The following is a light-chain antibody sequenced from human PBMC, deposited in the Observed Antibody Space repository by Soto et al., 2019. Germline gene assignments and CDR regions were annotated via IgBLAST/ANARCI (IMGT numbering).Light chain of an antibody. CDR3: TSYAGDTSLGV. J-gene: IGLJ3*02. CDR1: SSDVGGYNF. CDR2: NVS. Sequence: QSALTQPRSVSGSPGQSVTISCTGTSSDVGGYNFVSWYQQEPGKAPKLMIYNVSERPSGVPDRFSGSKSGNTASLTISGLQAEDEAVYYCTSYAGDTSLGVLGGGTKLTVL. V-gene: IGLV2-11*01.